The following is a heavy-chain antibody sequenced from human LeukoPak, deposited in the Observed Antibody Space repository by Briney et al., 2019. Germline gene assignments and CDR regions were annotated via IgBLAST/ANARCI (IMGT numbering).Heavy chain of an antibody. CDR2: IYTSGST. J-gene: IGHJ4*02. V-gene: IGHV4-61*02. CDR1: GGSISSGSYY. D-gene: IGHD3-22*01. CDR3: ARDFPYYYDSSGYTVVRYFDY. Sequence: SETLSLTCTVSGGSISSGSYYWSWIRQPAGKGLEWIGRIYTSGSTNYNPSLKSRVTISVDTSKNQFSLKLSSVTAADTAVYYCARDFPYYYDSSGYTVVRYFDYWGQGTLVTVSS.